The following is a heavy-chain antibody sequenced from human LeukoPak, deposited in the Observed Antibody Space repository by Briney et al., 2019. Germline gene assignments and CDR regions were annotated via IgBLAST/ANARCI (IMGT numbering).Heavy chain of an antibody. V-gene: IGHV3-15*01. D-gene: IGHD2-21*02. CDR2: IKSKTDGGTT. CDR1: GFTFSKAW. Sequence: GGSLRLSCAASGFTFSKAWMTWVRQAPGKGREWVGRIKSKTDGGTTDYAAPVKGRFTISRDDSENTLYLQMNSLKTEDTAVYYCTTDRGTFCGRDCWFDPWGQGTLVTVSS. CDR3: TTDRGTFCGRDCWFDP. J-gene: IGHJ5*02.